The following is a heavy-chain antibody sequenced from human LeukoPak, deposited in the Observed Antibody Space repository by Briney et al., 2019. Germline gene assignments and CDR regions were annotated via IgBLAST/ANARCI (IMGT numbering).Heavy chain of an antibody. CDR1: GFTFSSYA. V-gene: IGHV3-30-3*01. CDR2: ISYDGSNK. Sequence: GRSLRLSCAASGFTFSSYAMHWVRQAPGKGLEWVAVISYDGSNKYYADSVKGRFTISRDNSKNTLYLQMNSLRAEDTAVYYCARDRVAFGGVIAYWGQGTLVTVSS. CDR3: ARDRVAFGGVIAY. D-gene: IGHD3-16*02. J-gene: IGHJ4*02.